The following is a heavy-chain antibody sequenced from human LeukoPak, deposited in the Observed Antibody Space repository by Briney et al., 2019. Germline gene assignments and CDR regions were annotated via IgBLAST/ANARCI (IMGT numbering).Heavy chain of an antibody. V-gene: IGHV4-39*01. Sequence: PSETLSLTCTVSGGSISSSSYYWGWIRQPPGKGLEWLGSIYYSGSTYYNPSLKSRVTISVDTSKNQFSLKLSSVTAADTAVYYCARQRGGSYQTFDYWGQGTLVTVSS. J-gene: IGHJ4*02. CDR2: IYYSGST. CDR1: GGSISSSSYY. D-gene: IGHD1-26*01. CDR3: ARQRGGSYQTFDY.